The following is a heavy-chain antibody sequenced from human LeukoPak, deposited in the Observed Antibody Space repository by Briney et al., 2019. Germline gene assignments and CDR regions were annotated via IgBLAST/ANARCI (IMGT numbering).Heavy chain of an antibody. V-gene: IGHV4-39*07. D-gene: IGHD3-3*01. J-gene: IGHJ4*02. Sequence: SETLSLTCTVSGGSISSSSYYWGWIRQPPGKGLEWIGSIYYSGSTNYNPSLKSRVTMSVDTSKNQFSLKLSSVTAADTAVYYCARSWGFLAPFEYWGQGTLVTVSS. CDR2: IYYSGST. CDR1: GGSISSSSYY. CDR3: ARSWGFLAPFEY.